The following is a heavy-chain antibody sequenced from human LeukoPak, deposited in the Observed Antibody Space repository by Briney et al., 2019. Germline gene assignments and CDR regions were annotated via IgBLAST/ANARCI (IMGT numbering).Heavy chain of an antibody. CDR2: VIDGKTI. Sequence: PAQPLDSPSVVIDGKTIHYADSVKGRFTISRDNARNSVYLQMNSLRVEDTAIYYCASLWELIGSWGQGTLVTVSS. V-gene: IGHV3-69-1*02. CDR3: ASLWELIGS. D-gene: IGHD1-26*01. J-gene: IGHJ4*02.